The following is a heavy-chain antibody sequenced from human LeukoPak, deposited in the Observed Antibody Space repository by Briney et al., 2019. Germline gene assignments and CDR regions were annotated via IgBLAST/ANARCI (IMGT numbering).Heavy chain of an antibody. D-gene: IGHD5-12*01. Sequence: ASVKVSCKASGYSFTRYGISWVRQAPGQGLEWMGWISAYNGNTNYAQKLQGRVTMTTDTSTSTAYMELRSLRSDDTAVYYCALDAGYLGVYWGQGTLVTVSS. CDR2: ISAYNGNT. CDR3: ALDAGYLGVY. J-gene: IGHJ4*02. CDR1: GYSFTRYG. V-gene: IGHV1-18*01.